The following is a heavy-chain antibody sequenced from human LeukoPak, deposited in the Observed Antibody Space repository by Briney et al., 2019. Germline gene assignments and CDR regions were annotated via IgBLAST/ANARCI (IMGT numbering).Heavy chain of an antibody. Sequence: ASVKVSCKASGYTFTSYGISWVRQAPGQGLEWMGGFDPEDGETIYAQKFQGRVTMTEDTSTDTAYMELSSLRSEDTAVYYCATTSYSGSPGYGDAFDIWGQGTMVTVSS. V-gene: IGHV1-24*01. D-gene: IGHD1-26*01. J-gene: IGHJ3*02. CDR1: GYTFTSYG. CDR2: FDPEDGET. CDR3: ATTSYSGSPGYGDAFDI.